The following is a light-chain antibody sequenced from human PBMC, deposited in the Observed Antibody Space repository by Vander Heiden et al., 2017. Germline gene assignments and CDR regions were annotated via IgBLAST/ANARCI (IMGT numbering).Light chain of an antibody. CDR3: QQYYSYPPLT. CDR1: QGISSY. CDR2: AAS. J-gene: IGKJ4*01. V-gene: IGKV1-8*01. Sequence: AIRITQSPSSLSASTGDRVTITCRPSQGISSYLAWYQQKPGKAPKLLIYAASTLQSGVPSRFSGSGSGTDFTLTISCLQSEDFATYYCQQYYSYPPLTFGGGTKVEIK.